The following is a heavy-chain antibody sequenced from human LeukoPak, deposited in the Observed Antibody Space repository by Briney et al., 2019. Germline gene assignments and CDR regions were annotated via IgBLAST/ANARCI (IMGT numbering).Heavy chain of an antibody. Sequence: ASVKVSCKASGYTFTSYDINWVRQATGQGLEWMGWMNPNSGNTGYAQKFQGRVTMTRNTSISTAYMELSSLRSEDTAVYYCARAGITMVRGVLEGDAFDIWGQGTMVTVSS. CDR2: MNPNSGNT. V-gene: IGHV1-8*01. J-gene: IGHJ3*02. D-gene: IGHD3-10*01. CDR3: ARAGITMVRGVLEGDAFDI. CDR1: GYTFTSYD.